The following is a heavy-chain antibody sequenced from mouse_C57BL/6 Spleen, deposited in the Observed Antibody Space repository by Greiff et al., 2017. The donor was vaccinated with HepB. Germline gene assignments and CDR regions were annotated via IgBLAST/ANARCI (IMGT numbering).Heavy chain of an antibody. J-gene: IGHJ3*01. CDR3: ARRGLGRGFAY. Sequence: EVKLVESGGGLVQPGGSLKLSCAASGFTFSDYYMYWVRQTPEKRLEWVAYISNGGGSTYYPDTVKGRFTISRDNAKNTLYLQMSRLKSEDTAMYYCARRGLGRGFAYWGQGTLVTVSA. D-gene: IGHD3-3*01. CDR1: GFTFSDYY. V-gene: IGHV5-12*01. CDR2: ISNGGGST.